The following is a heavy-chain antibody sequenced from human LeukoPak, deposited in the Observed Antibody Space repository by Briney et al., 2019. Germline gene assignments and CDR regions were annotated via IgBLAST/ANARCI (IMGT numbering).Heavy chain of an antibody. V-gene: IGHV3-73*01. CDR2: IRSKANSYAT. Sequence: GGSLRLSCAASGYTFSGSAMHWVRQASGKGLEWVGRIRSKANSYATAYAASVKGRFTISRDGSKNTAYLQMNSLKTEDTAVYYCTRVGATLEGYYYMDVWGKGTTVTVSS. J-gene: IGHJ6*03. CDR3: TRVGATLEGYYYMDV. D-gene: IGHD1-26*01. CDR1: GYTFSGSA.